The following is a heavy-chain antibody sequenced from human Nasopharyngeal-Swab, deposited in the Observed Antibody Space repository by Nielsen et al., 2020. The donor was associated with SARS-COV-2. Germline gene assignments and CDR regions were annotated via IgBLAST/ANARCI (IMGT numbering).Heavy chain of an antibody. Sequence: GESLKISCAGSGFTFSTYTMTWIRQAPGKGLEWVSSIGSSSTYIDYAKSVKGRFTISRDNAKNSLSLQMNNLRAEDTALYYCTRDHRGTALYWGRGTLVAVSS. CDR2: IGSSSTYI. J-gene: IGHJ4*01. CDR1: GFTFSTYT. D-gene: IGHD3-10*01. V-gene: IGHV3-21*01. CDR3: TRDHRGTALY.